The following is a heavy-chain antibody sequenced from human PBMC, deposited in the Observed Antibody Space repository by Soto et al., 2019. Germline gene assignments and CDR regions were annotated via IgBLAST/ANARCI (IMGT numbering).Heavy chain of an antibody. CDR3: ARWNFGWYFDL. J-gene: IGHJ2*01. CDR2: IYYSRST. D-gene: IGHD1-7*01. Sequence: QVQLQESGPGLVKPSQTLSLTCTVSGDSISSGAYYWIWIRQHPGKGLEWIGYIYYSRSTYYNPSLKSRVGISVDTSQNQVALKLSSVTAAETAVYYCARWNFGWYFDLWGRGTLVTVSS. V-gene: IGHV4-31*03. CDR1: GDSISSGAYY.